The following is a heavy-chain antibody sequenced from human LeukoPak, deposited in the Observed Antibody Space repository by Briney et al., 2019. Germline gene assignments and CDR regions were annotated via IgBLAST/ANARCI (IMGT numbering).Heavy chain of an antibody. CDR3: ARGRTGTTIYY. D-gene: IGHD1-7*01. CDR2: INHSGST. Sequence: SETLSLTCAVYGGSFSGYYWSWIRQPPGKGLEWIGEINHSGSTNYNPSLKSRVTISVDTSKNQFSLKLSSVTAADTAVYYCARGRTGTTIYYWGQGTLVTVSS. J-gene: IGHJ4*02. CDR1: GGSFSGYY. V-gene: IGHV4-34*01.